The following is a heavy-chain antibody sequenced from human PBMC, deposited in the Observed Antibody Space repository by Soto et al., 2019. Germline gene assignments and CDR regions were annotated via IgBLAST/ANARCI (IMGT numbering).Heavy chain of an antibody. CDR1: GFTFSSYA. CDR2: ITGSGAGT. Sequence: EVQVLESGGGLVQPGGSLRLSCAASGFTFSSYAMTWVRQAPGKGLEYVSSITGSGAGTVYADSVKGRFTISRDNSKNMLYLKLSSLRAEDTAIYFCAKDPNGDYVGAFDSWGQGSLVTVSS. CDR3: AKDPNGDYVGAFDS. J-gene: IGHJ4*02. V-gene: IGHV3-23*01. D-gene: IGHD4-17*01.